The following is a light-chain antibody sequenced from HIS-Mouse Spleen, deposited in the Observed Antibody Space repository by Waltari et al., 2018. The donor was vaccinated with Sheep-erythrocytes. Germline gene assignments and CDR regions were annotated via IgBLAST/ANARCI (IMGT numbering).Light chain of an antibody. CDR2: EVS. J-gene: IGLJ3*02. V-gene: IGLV2-8*01. CDR3: SSYAGSNNWV. Sequence: QSALTQPPSASGSPGQSVTISCTGTSSAVGGYNYVSWYQQHPGKAPKLMIYEVSKRPSGVPDRFSGSKSGNTASLTVSGLQAEDEADYYCSSYAGSNNWVFGGGTKLPVL. CDR1: SSAVGGYNY.